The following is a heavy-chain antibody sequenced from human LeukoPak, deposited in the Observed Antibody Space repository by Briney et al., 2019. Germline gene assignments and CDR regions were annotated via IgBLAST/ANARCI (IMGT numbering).Heavy chain of an antibody. CDR2: ISGSGGST. CDR3: ARGDRDGYSYRFDY. D-gene: IGHD5-24*01. J-gene: IGHJ4*02. Sequence: GGTLRLSCAASGFTFSSYGMSWVRQAPGKGLEWVSAISGSGGSTYYADSVKGRFTISRDNSKNTLYLQMNSLRAEDTAVYYCARGDRDGYSYRFDYWGQGTLVTVSS. V-gene: IGHV3-23*01. CDR1: GFTFSSYG.